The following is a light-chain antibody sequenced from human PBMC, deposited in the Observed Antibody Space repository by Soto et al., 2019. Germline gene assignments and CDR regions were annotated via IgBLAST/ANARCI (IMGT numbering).Light chain of an antibody. V-gene: IGKV3-15*01. J-gene: IGKJ1*01. CDR1: QSVSSN. Sequence: EIVMTHSPATLSVSPGERATLSCRASQSVSSNLAWYQQKPGPAPRLLIYGASTRATGIPARFSGSGSGTEFTLTISSLQSEDFAVYYCQQYNNWPKTFGQGTKVDIK. CDR2: GAS. CDR3: QQYNNWPKT.